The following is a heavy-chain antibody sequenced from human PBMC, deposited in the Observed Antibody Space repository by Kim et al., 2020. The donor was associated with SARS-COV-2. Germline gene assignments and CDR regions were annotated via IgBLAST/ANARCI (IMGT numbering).Heavy chain of an antibody. J-gene: IGHJ6*02. CDR3: ARGGVAPRGGLDV. CDR1: GFTFSSHG. Sequence: GGSLRLSCAASGFTFSSHGMHWVRQATGKGLEWVSSIGIAGDIYYSGSVKGRSTISREDAKNSLYLQMNSLRAGDTAVYYCARGGVAPRGGLDVWGQGTTVTVSS. D-gene: IGHD1-26*01. CDR2: IGIAGDI. V-gene: IGHV3-13*01.